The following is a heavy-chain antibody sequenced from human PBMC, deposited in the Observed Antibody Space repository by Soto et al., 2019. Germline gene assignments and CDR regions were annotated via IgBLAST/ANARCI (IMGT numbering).Heavy chain of an antibody. V-gene: IGHV3-30*03. D-gene: IGHD5-18*01. Sequence: QVKLVESGGGVVQPGGSLRLSCAASGFGFDAYGIHWVRRAPGKGLEWVAVITHDGSHQYYRDSVKGRFTISRDNVRKTMFLQMDNVQPEDTAMYFCARGSQYNYGPLAYFDYWGQGTLVTVSS. CDR2: ITHDGSHQ. J-gene: IGHJ4*02. CDR1: GFGFDAYG. CDR3: ARGSQYNYGPLAYFDY.